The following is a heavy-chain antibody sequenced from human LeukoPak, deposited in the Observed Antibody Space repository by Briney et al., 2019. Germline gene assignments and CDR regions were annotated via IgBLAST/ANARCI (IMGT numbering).Heavy chain of an antibody. Sequence: GGFLRLSCTASGFTFSDYWMTWVRQAPGKGPEWVANIKQDGSQRYYVDSVRGRFTISRDNAKNSLFLQMNGLRAEDTAVYYCARRGGSSSRRSPIDYWGQGTLVTVSS. D-gene: IGHD6-6*01. V-gene: IGHV3-7*01. CDR2: IKQDGSQR. CDR1: GFTFSDYW. CDR3: ARRGGSSSRRSPIDY. J-gene: IGHJ4*02.